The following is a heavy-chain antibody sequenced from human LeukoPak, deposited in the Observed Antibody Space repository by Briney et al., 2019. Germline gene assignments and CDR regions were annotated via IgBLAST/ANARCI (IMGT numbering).Heavy chain of an antibody. D-gene: IGHD4-17*01. Sequence: PSETLSLTCAVYGGSFSGYYWSWIRQPPGKGLEWIGEINHSGSTNYNPSLKSRVTISVDTSKNQFSLKLSSVTAADTAVYYCARHGFYGDSARRKFDPWGQGTLVTVSS. V-gene: IGHV4-34*01. CDR1: GGSFSGYY. J-gene: IGHJ5*02. CDR2: INHSGST. CDR3: ARHGFYGDSARRKFDP.